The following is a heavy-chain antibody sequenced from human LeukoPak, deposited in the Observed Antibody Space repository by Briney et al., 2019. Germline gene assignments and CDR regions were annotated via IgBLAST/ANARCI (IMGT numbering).Heavy chain of an antibody. J-gene: IGHJ6*03. Sequence: GASVKVSCKASGGTFSSYGISWVRQAPGQGLEWMGGIIPIFGTANYAQKFQGRVTITTDESTSTAYMELSSLRSEDTAVYYCARGAATWALVYMDVWGKGTTVTVSS. CDR2: IIPIFGTA. D-gene: IGHD2-8*02. CDR1: GGTFSSYG. CDR3: ARGAATWALVYMDV. V-gene: IGHV1-69*05.